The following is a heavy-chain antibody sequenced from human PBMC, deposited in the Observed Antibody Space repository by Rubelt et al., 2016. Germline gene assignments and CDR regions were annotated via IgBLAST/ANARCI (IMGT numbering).Heavy chain of an antibody. J-gene: IGHJ4*02. CDR1: GYTFTSYA. CDR3: VAYYYGSGRILGGVDY. Sequence: QVQLVQSGAEVKKPGASVKVSCKASGYTFTSYAMHWVRQAPGQRLEWMGWINAGNGNTKYSQEFQGRVTITRDTSASTAYMELSSLRSEDTAVYYCVAYYYGSGRILGGVDYWGQGTLVTVSS. D-gene: IGHD3-10*01. V-gene: IGHV1-3*01. CDR2: INAGNGNT.